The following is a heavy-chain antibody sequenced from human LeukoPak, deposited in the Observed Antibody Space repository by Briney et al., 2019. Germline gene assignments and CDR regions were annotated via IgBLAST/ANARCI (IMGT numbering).Heavy chain of an antibody. D-gene: IGHD5-18*01. CDR2: ISGSDSTI. J-gene: IGHJ3*02. V-gene: IGHV3-11*01. CDR1: GFTFSDHY. CDR3: ARDSPAMVSLDAFDI. Sequence: GGSLRLSCAASGFTFSDHYMSWIRQAPGKGLEWVSYISGSDSTIYYADSVKGRFTISRDNAKNSLYLQMNSLRAEDTAVYYCARDSPAMVSLDAFDIWGQGTMVTVSS.